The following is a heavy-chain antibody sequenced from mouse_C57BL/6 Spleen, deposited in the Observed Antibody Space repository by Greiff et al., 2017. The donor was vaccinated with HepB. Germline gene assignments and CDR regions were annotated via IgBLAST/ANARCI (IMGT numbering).Heavy chain of an antibody. CDR2: INPSNGGT. J-gene: IGHJ1*03. Sequence: VQLQQSGTELVKPGASVKLSCKASGYTFTSYWMHWVKQRPGQGLEWIGNINPSNGGTNYNEKFKSKATLTVDKSSSTAYMQLSSLTSEDSAVYYCASVSTMVTTDWYFDVWGTGTTVTVSS. V-gene: IGHV1-53*01. D-gene: IGHD2-2*01. CDR1: GYTFTSYW. CDR3: ASVSTMVTTDWYFDV.